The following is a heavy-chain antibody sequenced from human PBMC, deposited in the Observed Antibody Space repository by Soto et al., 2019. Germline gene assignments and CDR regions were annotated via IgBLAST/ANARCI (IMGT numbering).Heavy chain of an antibody. V-gene: IGHV4-34*01. J-gene: IGHJ5*02. Sequence: NPSETLSLTCAVYGGSFSGYYWSWIRQPPGKGLEWIGEINHSGSTNYNPSLKSRVTISVDTSKNQFPLKLSSVTAADTAVYYCARGRGCCSGGSCWGWFDPWGQGTLVTVSS. CDR1: GGSFSGYY. D-gene: IGHD2-15*01. CDR3: ARGRGCCSGGSCWGWFDP. CDR2: INHSGST.